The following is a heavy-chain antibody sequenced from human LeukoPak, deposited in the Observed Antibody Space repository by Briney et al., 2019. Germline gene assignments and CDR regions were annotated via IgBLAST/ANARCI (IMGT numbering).Heavy chain of an antibody. V-gene: IGHV4-59*08. J-gene: IGHJ4*02. CDR3: ARRATGWLQPNFDY. CDR2: IYYSGST. CDR1: GGSISSYY. D-gene: IGHD5-24*01. Sequence: PSETLSLTCTVSGGSISSYYWSWIRQPPGKGLEWIGYIYYSGSTNYNPSLKSRVTISVDTSKNQFSLKLSSVTAADTAVYYCARRATGWLQPNFDYWGQGTLVTVSS.